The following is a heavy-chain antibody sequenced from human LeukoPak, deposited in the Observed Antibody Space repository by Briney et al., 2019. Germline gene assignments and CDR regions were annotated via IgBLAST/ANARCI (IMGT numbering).Heavy chain of an antibody. CDR1: VLTLSSDW. CDR2: INSDASTI. Sequence: GGSLRLSCAASVLTLSSDWMQWVRQVRGKGLVWVSRINSDASTINYADSVKGRFTISRDNAKNTLYLQMNNLRAEDTAVYYCAREDCTIGAVCSSLLDHWGRGTLVTVSS. V-gene: IGHV3-74*01. CDR3: AREDCTIGAVCSSLLDH. J-gene: IGHJ4*02. D-gene: IGHD2-8*01.